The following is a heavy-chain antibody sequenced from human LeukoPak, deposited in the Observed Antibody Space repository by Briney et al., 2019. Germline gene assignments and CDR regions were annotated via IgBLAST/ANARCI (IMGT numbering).Heavy chain of an antibody. J-gene: IGHJ4*02. CDR1: GYTFTSYG. D-gene: IGHD3-22*01. Sequence: ASVKVSCKASGYTFTSYGISWVRQAPGQRPEVVGLVQPYNGNTNYAQKLQGGVTMTTDTSTSTAYMELRSLRSDDTAVYYCARWGPRPPWLPGGEGLDYWGQGTLVTVSS. CDR2: QPYNGNT. V-gene: IGHV1-18*01. CDR3: ARWGPRPPWLPGGEGLDY.